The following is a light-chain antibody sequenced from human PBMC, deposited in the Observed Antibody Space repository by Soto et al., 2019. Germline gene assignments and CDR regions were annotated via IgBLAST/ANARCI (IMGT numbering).Light chain of an antibody. V-gene: IGKV3-15*01. J-gene: IGKJ1*01. Sequence: EIVMTQSPVTLSLSPGERATLSCRASQTVTTDLAWYQQKPGQAPRLVIHGASTRATDFPARFSGSGSGTEFTLTISSLQPEDFATYYCQQLKSYPQTFGQGTKVDIK. CDR1: QTVTTD. CDR2: GAS. CDR3: QQLKSYPQT.